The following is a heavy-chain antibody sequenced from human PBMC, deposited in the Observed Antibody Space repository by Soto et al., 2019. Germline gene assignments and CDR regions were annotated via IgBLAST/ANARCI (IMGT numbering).Heavy chain of an antibody. CDR1: GFRFSDYG. V-gene: IGHV3-30*18. CDR3: AKDRRDGEYNSVYDF. CDR2: MSFDGTYK. D-gene: IGHD4-17*01. Sequence: ESGGGVVQPGRSLRLSCLGSGFRFSDYGMHWVRQAPGKGLEWVAMMSFDGTYKYSADSVKGRFIISRDNSKNTLYLQMNSLRAEDTAVYYCAKDRRDGEYNSVYDFWGQGTLVTVSS. J-gene: IGHJ4*02.